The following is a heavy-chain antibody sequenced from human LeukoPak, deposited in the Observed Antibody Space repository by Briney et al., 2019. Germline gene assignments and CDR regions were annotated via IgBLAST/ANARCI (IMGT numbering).Heavy chain of an antibody. Sequence: GRSLTLSCAATECKCDDYGKHGDLHAPGKGIEWVSGISWNSGSIGYADSVKGRFTISRDNAKNSLYLQMNSLRAEDTALYYCAKGIVGAISGAFDIWGQGTMVTVSS. CDR3: AKGIVGAISGAFDI. J-gene: IGHJ3*02. CDR2: ISWNSGSI. D-gene: IGHD1-26*01. V-gene: IGHV3-9*01. CDR1: ECKCDDYG.